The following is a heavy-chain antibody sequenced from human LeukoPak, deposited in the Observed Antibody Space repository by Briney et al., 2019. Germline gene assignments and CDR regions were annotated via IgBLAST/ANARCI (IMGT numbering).Heavy chain of an antibody. CDR3: ARGGYTSYDFWSGYTNWFDP. CDR1: GYTFTSYD. CDR2: MNPNSGNT. J-gene: IGHJ5*02. Sequence: GASVKVSCKASGYTFTSYDINWVRQATGQGLEWMGWMNPNSGNTGYAQKFQGRVTITRNTSISTAYMELSSLRSEDTAVYYCARGGYTSYDFWSGYTNWFDPWGQGTLVTVSS. D-gene: IGHD3-3*01. V-gene: IGHV1-8*03.